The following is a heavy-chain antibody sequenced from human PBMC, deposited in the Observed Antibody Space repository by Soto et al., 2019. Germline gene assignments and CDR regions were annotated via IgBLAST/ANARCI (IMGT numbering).Heavy chain of an antibody. CDR2: IIPIFGTA. CDR3: SRDSVSGYDSGGAFDI. V-gene: IGHV1-69*01. CDR1: GGTFSSYA. D-gene: IGHD5-12*01. J-gene: IGHJ3*02. Sequence: QVQLVQSGAEVKKPGSSVKVSCKASGGTFSSYAISWVRQAPGQGLEWMGGIIPIFGTANYAQKFQGRVTITADESTSTAYMELSSLRSEDTAVSYCSRDSVSGYDSGGAFDIWGQGTMVTVSS.